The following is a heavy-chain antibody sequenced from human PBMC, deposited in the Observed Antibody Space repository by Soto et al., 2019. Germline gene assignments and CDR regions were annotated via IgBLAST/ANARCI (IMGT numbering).Heavy chain of an antibody. J-gene: IGHJ4*02. CDR1: GFTFSSYG. Sequence: QVQLVESGGGVVQPGRSLRLSCAASGFTFSSYGMHWVRQAPGKGLEWVAVISYDGSNKYYADSVKGRFTISRDNSKDTLYLQMNSLRAEDTAVYYCAKEGLEGSGSYLELDYWGQGTLVTVSS. CDR2: ISYDGSNK. CDR3: AKEGLEGSGSYLELDY. V-gene: IGHV3-30*18. D-gene: IGHD3-10*01.